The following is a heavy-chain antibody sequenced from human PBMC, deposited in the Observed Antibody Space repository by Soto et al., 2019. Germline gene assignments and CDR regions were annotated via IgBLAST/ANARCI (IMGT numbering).Heavy chain of an antibody. D-gene: IGHD6-6*01. V-gene: IGHV1-8*02. J-gene: IGHJ6*01. CDR1: GYTFTGYY. Sequence: GASVKVSCKASGYTFTGYYMHWGRQATGQGLEWMGWMNPNSGNTGYAQKGQGRVTRTRNTSISTADMELSSLRSEDTAVYYCAREISSSDTEEEYGMDGWGQGTTVTVSS. CDR2: MNPNSGNT. CDR3: AREISSSDTEEEYGMDG.